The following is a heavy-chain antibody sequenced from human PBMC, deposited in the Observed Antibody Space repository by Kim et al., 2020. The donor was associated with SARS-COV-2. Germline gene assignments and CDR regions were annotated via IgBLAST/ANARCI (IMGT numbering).Heavy chain of an antibody. V-gene: IGHV7-4-1*01. CDR1: GYTFSDYP. Sequence: ASVKVSCKTSGYTFSDYPLSWLRQAPGKGPEWLGWIDTNTGNPVNAKGFAGRFVFSLDTSVNTAYLQISSLKAADTAIYYCARDQDHSLYFDYWGQGTLVTVSS. CDR3: ARDQDHSLYFDY. J-gene: IGHJ4*02. CDR2: IDTNTGNP. D-gene: IGHD4-4*01.